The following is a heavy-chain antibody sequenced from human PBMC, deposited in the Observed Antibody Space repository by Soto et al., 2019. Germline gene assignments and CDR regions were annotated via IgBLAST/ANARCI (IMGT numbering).Heavy chain of an antibody. CDR2: IIPIFGTA. CDR3: ASREEELRKIQLRQDGFYYYDMDV. J-gene: IGHJ6*02. Sequence: ASVKVSCKASGGTFSSYAISWVRQAPGQGLEWMGGIIPIFGTANYAQKFQGRVTITADESTSTAYMELSSLRSEDTAVYYCASREEELRKIQLRQDGFYYYDMDVWGQGTTVTVSS. D-gene: IGHD5-18*01. CDR1: GGTFSSYA. V-gene: IGHV1-69*13.